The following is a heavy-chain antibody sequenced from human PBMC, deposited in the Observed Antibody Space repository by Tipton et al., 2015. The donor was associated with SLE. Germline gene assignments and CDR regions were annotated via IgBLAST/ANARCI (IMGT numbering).Heavy chain of an antibody. V-gene: IGHV4-59*11. CDR3: ARVMIAGAFDY. Sequence: GLVKPSETLSLTCTVSGGSISSHYWSWIRQPPGKGLEWIGYIYYSGSTNYNPSLKSRVTISVDTSKNQFSLKLSSVTAADTAVYYCARVMIAGAFDYWGQGTLVTVSS. D-gene: IGHD3-22*01. CDR1: GGSISSHY. J-gene: IGHJ4*02. CDR2: IYYSGST.